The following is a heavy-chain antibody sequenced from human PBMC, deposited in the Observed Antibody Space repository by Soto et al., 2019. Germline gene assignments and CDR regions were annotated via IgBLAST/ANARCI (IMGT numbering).Heavy chain of an antibody. D-gene: IGHD4-17*01. J-gene: IGHJ4*02. V-gene: IGHV1-69*01. Sequence: QVQLVQSGAEVKKPGSSVKVSCKSSGGTFSSYAISWVRQAPGQGLEWKGGIIPIFGTANYAQKFQGRVTSTADESTSTACLELSNLRSADTAVYYVARLKSRGYCDGVDYCGRGTLVTVSS. CDR3: ARLKSRGYCDGVDY. CDR1: GGTFSSYA. CDR2: IIPIFGTA.